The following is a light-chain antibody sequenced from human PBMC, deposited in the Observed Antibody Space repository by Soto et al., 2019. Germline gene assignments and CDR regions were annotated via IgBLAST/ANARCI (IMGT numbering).Light chain of an antibody. CDR2: EVT. J-gene: IGLJ2*01. V-gene: IGLV2-8*01. CDR3: SSYAGGNTPEV. Sequence: QSALTQPPSASGSPGQSVTISCTGTSTDVGAYNYVSWYQQHPGKAPKVIISEVTKRPSGVPDRFSGSKSGDTASLTVSGLQAEDEAYYYCSSYAGGNTPEVFGRGTKLTVL. CDR1: STDVGAYNY.